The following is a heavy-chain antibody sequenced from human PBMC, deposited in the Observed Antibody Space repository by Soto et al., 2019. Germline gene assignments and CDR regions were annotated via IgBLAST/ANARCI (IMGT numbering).Heavy chain of an antibody. CDR3: AGGAVVNLVRGIMGGNWFDP. Sequence: QVQLQESGPGLVKPSQTLSLTCTVSGASIISLDYYWTWIRQPPGKGLEWIAQIYHTVATYYSPSREIRAIMAVDTSDNQFYLELSSVTAADTAGFYCAGGAVVNLVRGIMGGNWFDPWGQGTLVTVSS. D-gene: IGHD3-10*01. CDR1: GASIISLDYY. CDR2: IYHTVAT. V-gene: IGHV4-30-4*01. J-gene: IGHJ5*02.